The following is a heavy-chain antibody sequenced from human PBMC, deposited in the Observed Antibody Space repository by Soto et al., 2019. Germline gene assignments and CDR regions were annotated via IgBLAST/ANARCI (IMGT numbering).Heavy chain of an antibody. J-gene: IGHJ4*02. D-gene: IGHD1-26*01. CDR2: IVPMYDSV. Sequence: QVQLVQSGAEVKKPGASVKVSCEASGGTFNTYTINWVRQAPGRGLEWVGQIVPMYDSVNYAENFQGRVTITADKSTRTAYMELTSLRSEDKALYFCASWRSYSGSYGFDYWGQGTLVTVSS. V-gene: IGHV1-69*06. CDR1: GGTFNTYT. CDR3: ASWRSYSGSYGFDY.